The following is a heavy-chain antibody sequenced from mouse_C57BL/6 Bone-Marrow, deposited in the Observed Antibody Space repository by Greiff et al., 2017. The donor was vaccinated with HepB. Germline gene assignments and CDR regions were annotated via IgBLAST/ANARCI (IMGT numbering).Heavy chain of an antibody. Sequence: VQLQQSGPELVKPGASVKISCKASGYAFSSSWMNWVKQRPGKGLEWIGRIYPGDGDTNYNGKFKGKATLTADKSSSTAYMQLSSLTSEDSAVYFCARSPLITTVVATYYFDYWRQGTTLTVSS. CDR3: ARSPLITTVVATYYFDY. V-gene: IGHV1-82*01. D-gene: IGHD1-1*01. CDR2: IYPGDGDT. J-gene: IGHJ2*01. CDR1: GYAFSSSW.